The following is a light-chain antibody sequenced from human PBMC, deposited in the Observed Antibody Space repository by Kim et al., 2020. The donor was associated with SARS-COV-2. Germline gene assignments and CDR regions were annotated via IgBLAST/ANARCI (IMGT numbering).Light chain of an antibody. V-gene: IGKV3-15*01. CDR2: GAS. CDR1: QSISSN. J-gene: IGKJ2*03. CDR3: QQYNGWPPYS. Sequence: VSQGERAALSCRASQSISSNLAWYQQKPGQAPRLLIYGASTRATGVPARFSGDESGTEFTLTISSLQSEDFAVYYCQQYNGWPPYSFGQGTKLEI.